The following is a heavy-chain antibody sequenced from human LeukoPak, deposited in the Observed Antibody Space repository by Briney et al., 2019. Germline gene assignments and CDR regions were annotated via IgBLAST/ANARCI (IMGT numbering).Heavy chain of an antibody. Sequence: SETLSLTCTVSGGCISSYYWSWIRQPPGKGLEWIGYIYYSGSTNYNPSLKSRVTISVDTSKNQFSLKLSSVTAADTAVYYCARVPSYYDYVWGSYRSGAFDIWGQGTMVTVSS. V-gene: IGHV4-59*01. J-gene: IGHJ3*02. CDR1: GGCISSYY. D-gene: IGHD3-16*02. CDR3: ARVPSYYDYVWGSYRSGAFDI. CDR2: IYYSGST.